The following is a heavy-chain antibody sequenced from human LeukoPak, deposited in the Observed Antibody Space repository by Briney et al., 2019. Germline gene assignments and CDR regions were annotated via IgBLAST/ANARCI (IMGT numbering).Heavy chain of an antibody. D-gene: IGHD3-10*01. Sequence: GGSLRLSCAASGFTFSSYAMSWVRQAPGKGPEWVSAISGSGGSTYYADSVKGRFTISRDNSKNALYLQMNSLRAEDTAVYYCAKDSRVVLWFGELYSPYYYYYGMDVWGQGTTVTVSS. CDR2: ISGSGGST. J-gene: IGHJ6*02. CDR1: GFTFSSYA. V-gene: IGHV3-23*01. CDR3: AKDSRVVLWFGELYSPYYYYYGMDV.